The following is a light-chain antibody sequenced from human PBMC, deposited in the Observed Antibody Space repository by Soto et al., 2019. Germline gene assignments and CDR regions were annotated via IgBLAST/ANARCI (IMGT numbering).Light chain of an antibody. CDR1: SSNIGSNY. CDR3: AAWYDSLSGYV. Sequence: QSVLTQPPSASGTPGQRVTISCSGSSSNIGSNYVYWYQQLPGTAPQLLIYKNNQRPSGVPDRFTGSKSGTSASLAISGLRSEDEADYYCAAWYDSLSGYVFGTGTKLTVL. J-gene: IGLJ1*01. CDR2: KNN. V-gene: IGLV1-47*01.